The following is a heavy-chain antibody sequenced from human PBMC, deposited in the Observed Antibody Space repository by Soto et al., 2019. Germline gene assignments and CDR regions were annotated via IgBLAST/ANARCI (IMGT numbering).Heavy chain of an antibody. CDR2: INPYNGDT. CDR3: ARDPVAGYFDN. Sequence: QVQLVQSGGEVRKAGASVRVSCKTSGYPFTSYDISWVRQAPGQGLEWMGWINPYNGDTNYTQTFQGRVTMTKDTSTTTVYMELRSLKFDDTAVYFCARDPVAGYFDNWGQGTLVTVSS. J-gene: IGHJ4*02. D-gene: IGHD6-19*01. CDR1: GYPFTSYD. V-gene: IGHV1-18*04.